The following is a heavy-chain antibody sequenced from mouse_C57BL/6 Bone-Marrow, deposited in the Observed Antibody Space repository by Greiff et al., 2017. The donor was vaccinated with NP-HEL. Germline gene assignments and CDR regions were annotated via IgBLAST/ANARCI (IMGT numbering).Heavy chain of an antibody. CDR3: ARGGKGHYAMDY. CDR2: IYPGGGYT. Sequence: VKLMESGAELVRPGTSVKMSCKASGYTFTNYWIGWAKQRPGHGLEWIGDIYPGGGYTNYNEKFKGKATLTADKSSSTAYMQFSSLTSEDSAIYYCARGGKGHYAMDYWGQGTSVTVSS. J-gene: IGHJ4*01. CDR1: GYTFTNYW. V-gene: IGHV1-63*01. D-gene: IGHD1-1*02.